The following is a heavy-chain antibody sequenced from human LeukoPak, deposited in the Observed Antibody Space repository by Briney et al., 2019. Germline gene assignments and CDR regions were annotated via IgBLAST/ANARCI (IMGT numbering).Heavy chain of an antibody. Sequence: SETLSLTCTVSGGSISSGGYYWSWIRQHPGKGLEWIGYIYYSGSTYYNPSLKSRVTISVDTSKNQFSLKLSSVTAADTAVYYCARDRTGSSYDFDYWGQGTLVTVSS. CDR1: GGSISSGGYY. V-gene: IGHV4-31*03. J-gene: IGHJ4*02. CDR3: ARDRTGSSYDFDY. D-gene: IGHD6-13*01. CDR2: IYYSGST.